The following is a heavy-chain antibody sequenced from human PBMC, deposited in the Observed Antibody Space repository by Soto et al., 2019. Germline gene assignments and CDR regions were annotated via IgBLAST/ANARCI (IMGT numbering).Heavy chain of an antibody. CDR3: ARKYHDVWSGYYPKEYYDGMDV. Sequence: SATLSLTCAVYGGSFRGYYWSWIRQPPGKGLEWIGEINHSGSTNYNPSLKSRVTISVDTSKNQFSLKLRSVTAADKAVYYCARKYHDVWSGYYPKEYYDGMDVWGQGTTVT. J-gene: IGHJ6*02. V-gene: IGHV4-34*01. CDR1: GGSFRGYY. CDR2: INHSGST. D-gene: IGHD3-3*01.